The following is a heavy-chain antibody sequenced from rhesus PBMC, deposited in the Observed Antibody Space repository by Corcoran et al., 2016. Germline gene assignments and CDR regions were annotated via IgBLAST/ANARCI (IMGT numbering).Heavy chain of an antibody. Sequence: QVQLQESGPGLVKPSETLSLTCTVSGGSISGYYYWSWIRQPPGKGLEWIGGIYGNMASTYYNPSLKSRVTISKATSKNQFSLKLSSVTAADTAVYYCASRESSWKVGYWGQGVLVTVSS. J-gene: IGHJ4*01. CDR1: GGSISGYYY. CDR3: ASRESSWKVGY. D-gene: IGHD6-25*01. CDR2: IYGNMAST. V-gene: IGHV4-143*01.